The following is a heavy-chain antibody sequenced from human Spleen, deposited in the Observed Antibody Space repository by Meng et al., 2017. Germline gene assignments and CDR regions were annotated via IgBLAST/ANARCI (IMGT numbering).Heavy chain of an antibody. CDR2: ISSSGTTK. CDR3: ARASWFGEVLPFDY. D-gene: IGHD3-10*01. Sequence: GGSLRLSCAASGFTFSSYEMNWVRQAPGKGLEWVSYISSSGTTKYYADSVKGRFTISRDDAKNSLYLQMNSLRVEDTAVYYCARASWFGEVLPFDYWGQGILVTVSS. CDR1: GFTFSSYE. V-gene: IGHV3-48*03. J-gene: IGHJ4*02.